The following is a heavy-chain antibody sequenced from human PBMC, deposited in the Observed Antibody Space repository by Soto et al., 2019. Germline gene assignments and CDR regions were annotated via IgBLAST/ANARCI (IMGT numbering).Heavy chain of an antibody. CDR3: ARTYSSSRYGTYFQH. Sequence: NLSETLSLTCTVSGGSISSGDYYWSWIRQPPGKGLEWIGYIYYSGSTYYNPSLKSRVTISVDTSKNQFSLKLSSVTAADTAVYYCARTYSSSRYGTYFQHWGQGTLVTVSS. V-gene: IGHV4-30-4*01. D-gene: IGHD6-6*01. CDR1: GGSISSGDYY. J-gene: IGHJ1*01. CDR2: IYYSGST.